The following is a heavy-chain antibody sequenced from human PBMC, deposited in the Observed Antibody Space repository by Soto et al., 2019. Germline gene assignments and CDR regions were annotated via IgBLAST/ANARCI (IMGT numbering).Heavy chain of an antibody. J-gene: IGHJ6*02. V-gene: IGHV1-18*04. CDR3: AGSYCSSTTCYNYYYYGLDV. D-gene: IGHD2-2*02. CDR2: ISTYNGNT. Sequence: ASVKVSCKASGYTFTSYPISWMRQAPGQGLEWMGWISTYNGNTNYAQKVQGRVTMTTDTSTTTAYMELRSLRSDDTAVYYCAGSYCSSTTCYNYYYYGLDVWGQGTTVTVSS. CDR1: GYTFTSYP.